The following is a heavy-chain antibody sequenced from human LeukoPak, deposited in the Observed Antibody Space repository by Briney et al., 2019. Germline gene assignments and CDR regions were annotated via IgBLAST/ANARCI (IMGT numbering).Heavy chain of an antibody. J-gene: IGHJ4*02. D-gene: IGHD2-15*01. CDR1: GFTFSSYA. CDR2: ISYDGSNK. Sequence: GGSLRLSCAASGFTFSSYAMHWVRQAPGKGLEWVAVISYDGSNKYYADSVKGRFTISRDNSKNTLYLQMNSLRAEDTAVYYCAAGYCSGGSCYSAIDYWGQGTLVTVSS. CDR3: AAGYCSGGSCYSAIDY. V-gene: IGHV3-30-3*01.